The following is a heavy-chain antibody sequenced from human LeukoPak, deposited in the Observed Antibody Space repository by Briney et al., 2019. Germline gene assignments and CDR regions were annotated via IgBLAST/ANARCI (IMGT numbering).Heavy chain of an antibody. Sequence: ASVKVSCKASGYTFTSYGISWVRQAPGQGLEWMGWINAGNGNTKYSQKFQGRVTITRDTSASTAYMELSSRRSEDTAVYYCARDRAPPLRYYGRDVWAKGPRSPSP. CDR3: ARDRAPPLRYYGRDV. J-gene: IGHJ6*02. CDR1: GYTFTSYG. V-gene: IGHV1-3*01. CDR2: INAGNGNT.